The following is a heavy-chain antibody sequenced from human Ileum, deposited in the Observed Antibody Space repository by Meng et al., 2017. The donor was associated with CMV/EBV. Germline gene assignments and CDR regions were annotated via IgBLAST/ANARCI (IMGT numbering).Heavy chain of an antibody. V-gene: IGHV1-46*01. CDR1: GYSFSAFY. D-gene: IGHD1-14*01. CDR3: ATYIPGRSGVGY. Sequence: VQVMQSGAEVKQPGASVKISCETSGYSFSAFYVHWVRQAPGQGVEWMGIINRGGGDTNSAQKFQGRITMTRDTSTSKVYMEMRGLTFEDTAVYYCATYIPGRSGVGYWGHGTLVTVSS. CDR2: INRGGGDT. J-gene: IGHJ4*01.